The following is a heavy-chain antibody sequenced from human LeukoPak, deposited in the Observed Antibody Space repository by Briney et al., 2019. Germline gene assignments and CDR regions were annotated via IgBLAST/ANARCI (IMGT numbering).Heavy chain of an antibody. Sequence: SETLSLTCAVYGGSFSGYYGSWIRQPPGKGLEWIGEINHSGSTNYNPSLKSRVTISVDTSKNQFSLKLSSVTAADTAVYYCARLYSGSYWGSDAFDIWGQGTMVTVSS. CDR3: ARLYSGSYWGSDAFDI. D-gene: IGHD1-26*01. CDR1: GGSFSGYY. V-gene: IGHV4-34*01. CDR2: INHSGST. J-gene: IGHJ3*02.